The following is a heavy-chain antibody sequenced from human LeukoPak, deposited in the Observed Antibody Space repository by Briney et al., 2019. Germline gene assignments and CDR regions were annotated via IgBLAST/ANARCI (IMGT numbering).Heavy chain of an antibody. CDR2: ISSSGSTI. D-gene: IGHD4-23*01. CDR1: GFTFSSYE. CDR3: ARERSGGNRGPFDY. J-gene: IGHJ4*02. Sequence: PGGSLRLSCAASGFTFSSYEMNWVHQAPGKGLEWVSYISSSGSTIYYADSVKGRFTISRDNAKNSLYLQMNSPRAEDTAVYYCARERSGGNRGPFDYWGQGTLVTVSS. V-gene: IGHV3-48*03.